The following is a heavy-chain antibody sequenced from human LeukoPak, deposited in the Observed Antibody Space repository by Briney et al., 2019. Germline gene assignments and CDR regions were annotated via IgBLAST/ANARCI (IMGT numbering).Heavy chain of an antibody. Sequence: PSGTLSLTCTVSGGSISGYYWSWIRQPPGKGLEWIGYIYSSGTTNYNPSLKSRVTISVDTSKNQFSLKLSSVTAADTAVYYCARGTGDFWSGYSSPLFDPWGQGTLVTVSS. D-gene: IGHD3-3*01. CDR2: IYSSGTT. V-gene: IGHV4-59*01. CDR1: GGSISGYY. J-gene: IGHJ5*02. CDR3: ARGTGDFWSGYSSPLFDP.